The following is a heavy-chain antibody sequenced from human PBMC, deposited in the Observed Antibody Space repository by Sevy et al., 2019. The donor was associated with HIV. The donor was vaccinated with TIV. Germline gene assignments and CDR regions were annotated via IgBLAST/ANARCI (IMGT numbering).Heavy chain of an antibody. CDR2: IYSGGST. D-gene: IGHD2-21*01. CDR3: AREGAIGYYYYYGMDV. J-gene: IGHJ6*02. Sequence: GGSLRLSCAASGFTVSSNYMSWVRQAPGKGLEWVSVIYSGGSTYYADSVEGGFTISRDNSKNTLYLQMNSLRAEDTAVYYCAREGAIGYYYYYGMDVWGQGTTVTVSS. V-gene: IGHV3-53*01. CDR1: GFTVSSNY.